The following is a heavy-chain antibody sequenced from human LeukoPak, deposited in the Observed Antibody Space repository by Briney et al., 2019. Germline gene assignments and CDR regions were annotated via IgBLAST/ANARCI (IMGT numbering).Heavy chain of an antibody. D-gene: IGHD6-19*01. V-gene: IGHV3-33*01. CDR1: GFTFSSYG. Sequence: PGRSLRLSCAASGFTFSSYGMHWVRQAPGKGLEWVAVIWYDGSSKYYADSVKGRFTISRDNSKNTLYLQMNSLRAEDTAVYYCAVAVAGNFDYWGQGTLVTVSS. J-gene: IGHJ4*02. CDR2: IWYDGSSK. CDR3: AVAVAGNFDY.